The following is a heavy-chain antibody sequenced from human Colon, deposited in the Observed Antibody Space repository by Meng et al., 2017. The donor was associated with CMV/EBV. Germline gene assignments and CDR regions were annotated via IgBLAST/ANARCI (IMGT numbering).Heavy chain of an antibody. J-gene: IGHJ4*02. V-gene: IGHV4-34*01. CDR3: ARGTSSGSYHFDY. D-gene: IGHD1-26*01. Sequence: SETLSLTCAVYGGSFSGYYWSWIRQPPGKGLEWIGEINHSGSTNYNPSLKSRVTISVDTSKNQFSLKLSSVTAADTAVYYCARGTSSGSYHFDYWGQGTLVTVSS. CDR1: GGSFSGYY. CDR2: INHSGST.